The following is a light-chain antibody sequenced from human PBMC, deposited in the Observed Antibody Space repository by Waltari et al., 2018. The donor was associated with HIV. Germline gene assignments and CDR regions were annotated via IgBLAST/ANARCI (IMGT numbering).Light chain of an antibody. CDR1: SSDVGIYTL. J-gene: IGLJ3*02. CDR3: CSYAGSSTWV. CDR2: EVT. Sequence: QSALTQPASVSGSPGQSITISCSGTSSDVGIYTLVSWYQQHPGKAPKVMIYEVTQRPSGVSNRFSGSKSANTASLTISGLQAEDEADYYCCSYAGSSTWVFGGGTKLTVL. V-gene: IGLV2-23*02.